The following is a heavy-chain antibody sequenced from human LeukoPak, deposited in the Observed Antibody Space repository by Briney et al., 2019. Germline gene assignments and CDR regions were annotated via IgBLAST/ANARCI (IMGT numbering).Heavy chain of an antibody. D-gene: IGHD3-22*01. J-gene: IGHJ4*02. CDR2: IKSKTDGGTT. Sequence: GSLRLSCAASGFTFSNAWMSWVRQAPGKGLEWVGRIKSKTDGGTTDYAAPVKGRFTISRDNSKNTLYLQMNSLRAEDTAVYYCAREHFYYYDSSGFIDYWGQGTLVTVSS. CDR1: GFTFSNAW. V-gene: IGHV3-15*01. CDR3: AREHFYYYDSSGFIDY.